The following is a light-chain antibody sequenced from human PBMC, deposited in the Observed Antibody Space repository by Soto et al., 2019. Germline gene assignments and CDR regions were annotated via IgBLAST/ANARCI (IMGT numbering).Light chain of an antibody. V-gene: IGLV1-44*01. J-gene: IGLJ2*01. Sequence: QAVVTQPPSASGTPGQRVTISCSGSSSNIGSNSVNWYQQLPGTAPKILIYSNNQRPSGVPDRFSGSKSGTSASLAISGLQSEDEADYYCVAWDVSLNGHVVFGGGTKVTVL. CDR2: SNN. CDR3: VAWDVSLNGHVV. CDR1: SSNIGSNS.